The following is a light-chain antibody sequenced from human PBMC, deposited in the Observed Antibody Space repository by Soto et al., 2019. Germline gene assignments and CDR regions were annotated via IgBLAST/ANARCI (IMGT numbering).Light chain of an antibody. CDR2: DAS. V-gene: IGKV1-33*01. CDR3: QQYENLPT. J-gene: IGKJ5*01. CDR1: QNINNY. Sequence: DIQMAKCRSSLYASVGARVLIPCQASQNINNYLNWYQQKPGRAPKLLIYDASNLEAGVPSRFRGSGSGTDFTFTISRLQPEDIATYYCQQYENLPTFGQGTRLEIK.